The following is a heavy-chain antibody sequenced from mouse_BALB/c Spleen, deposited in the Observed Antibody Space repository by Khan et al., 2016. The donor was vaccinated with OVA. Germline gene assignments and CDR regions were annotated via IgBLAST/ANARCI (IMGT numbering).Heavy chain of an antibody. Sequence: EVELVESGGGLVKPGGSLKLSCAASGFTFSTYAMSWVRQTPEKRLELVASISSGCTTFYPAILKGRFTISRDNARNILYLQMSSLRSEDTAVCDCAREGYGSKYAWLAYWGQGNVVTVSA. CDR3: AREGYGSKYAWLAY. CDR2: ISSGCTT. J-gene: IGHJ3*01. V-gene: IGHV5-6-5*01. D-gene: IGHD1-1*01. CDR1: GFTFSTYA.